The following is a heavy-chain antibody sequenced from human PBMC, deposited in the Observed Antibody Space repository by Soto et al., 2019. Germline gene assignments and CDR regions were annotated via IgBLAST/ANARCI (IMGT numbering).Heavy chain of an antibody. CDR2: IVVGSGNT. CDR3: AAETYYDFWSGYPNFDY. J-gene: IGHJ4*02. Sequence: ASVKVSCKASGFTFTSSAMQWVRQARGQRLEWIGWIVVGSGNTNYAQKFQERVTITRDMSTSTAYMELSSLRSEDTAVYYCAAETYYDFWSGYPNFDYWGQGTLVTVSS. V-gene: IGHV1-58*02. D-gene: IGHD3-3*01. CDR1: GFTFTSSA.